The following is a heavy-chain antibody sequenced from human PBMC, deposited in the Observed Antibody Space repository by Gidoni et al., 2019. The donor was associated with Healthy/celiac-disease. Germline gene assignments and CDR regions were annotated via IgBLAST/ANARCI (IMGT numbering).Heavy chain of an antibody. Sequence: QVQLVGSGGGVVQPGGSLRLSCAAAGFSFRSYGMHWVRQAPGKGLEWVAFIRYDGSNKYYADSVKGRFTISRDNSKNTLYLQMNSLRAEDTAVYYCAKDHFLEWPFFDYWGQGTLVTVSS. CDR2: IRYDGSNK. CDR1: GFSFRSYG. V-gene: IGHV3-30*02. J-gene: IGHJ4*02. D-gene: IGHD3-3*01. CDR3: AKDHFLEWPFFDY.